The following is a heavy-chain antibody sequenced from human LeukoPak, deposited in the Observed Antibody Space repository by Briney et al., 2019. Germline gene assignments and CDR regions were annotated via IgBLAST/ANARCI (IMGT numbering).Heavy chain of an antibody. CDR1: GDSVSNSIAT. CDR2: TYFMSRWIH. V-gene: IGHV6-1*01. J-gene: IGHJ4*02. CDR3: ARRGNANYYCDY. Sequence: SQTLALTCAISGDSVSNSIATWDWIRQSLSGGLEWLGRTYFMSRWIHDYADSVKSRIVIDADTSKNQFSLLLKSVRPDDTAVYDCARRGNANYYCDYWGQETLVSVPT. D-gene: IGHD1-1*01.